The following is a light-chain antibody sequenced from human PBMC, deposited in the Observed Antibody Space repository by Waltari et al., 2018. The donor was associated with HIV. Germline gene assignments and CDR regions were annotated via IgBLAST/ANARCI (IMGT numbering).Light chain of an antibody. V-gene: IGLV2-11*01. CDR1: SSDVGAYDY. CDR3: GSYAGSYTSSVL. Sequence: QSALTQPRSVSGSPGQSVTISCTGTSSDVGAYDYVSWYQQHPGKAPKLMIYDVNKWPPGVPDRFSGSKSGNTASLTISGLQAEDEADYYCGSYAGSYTSSVLFGGGTKLTVL. J-gene: IGLJ2*01. CDR2: DVN.